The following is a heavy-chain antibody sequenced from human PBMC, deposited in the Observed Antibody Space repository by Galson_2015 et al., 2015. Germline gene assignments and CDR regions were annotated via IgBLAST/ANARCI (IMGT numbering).Heavy chain of an antibody. J-gene: IGHJ6*04. V-gene: IGHV3-33*08. D-gene: IGHD1-14*01. CDR3: ARGGPGSRATTNPQTYYHGMAF. CDR1: GFTFSSYC. CDR2: ICKDESNN. Sequence: SLRLSCAASGFTFSSYCMHWVRQAPGKGLEWVSVICKDESNNYYADAVKGLFTISKDNSKNTLYLQMNSLRAEKTAVYYCARGGPGSRATTNPQTYYHGMAFSSNATAITVSS.